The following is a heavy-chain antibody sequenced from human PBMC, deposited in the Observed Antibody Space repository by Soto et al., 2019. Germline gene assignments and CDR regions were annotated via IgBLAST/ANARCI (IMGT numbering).Heavy chain of an antibody. J-gene: IGHJ5*02. D-gene: IGHD3-22*01. V-gene: IGHV4-31*03. CDR3: ARRGRSGFSYCLDT. Sequence: LSLTCTVSGGSISSGDYYCSWIRQHPGKGLEWIGTIYFSGTTYYNPSLKSRVTISVDTSKSQFSRQLSSVTAADTAVYYCARRGRSGFSYCLDTWRQRTLVTVSS. CDR1: GGSISSGDYY. CDR2: IYFSGTT.